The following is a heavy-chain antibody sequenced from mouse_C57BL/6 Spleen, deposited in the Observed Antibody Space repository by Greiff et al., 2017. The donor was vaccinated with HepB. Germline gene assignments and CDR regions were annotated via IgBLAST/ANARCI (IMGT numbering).Heavy chain of an antibody. D-gene: IGHD3-2*02. CDR2: IDPSDSYT. CDR1: GYTFTSYW. V-gene: IGHV1-59*01. CDR3: ARPSSGYGFDY. Sequence: QVQLQQPGAELVRPGTSVKLSCKASGYTFTSYWMHWVKQRPGQGLEWIGVIDPSDSYTNYNQKFKGKATFTIDTSASTAYRQLSSLTSEDSAVYYCARPSSGYGFDYWGQGTTLTVSS. J-gene: IGHJ2*01.